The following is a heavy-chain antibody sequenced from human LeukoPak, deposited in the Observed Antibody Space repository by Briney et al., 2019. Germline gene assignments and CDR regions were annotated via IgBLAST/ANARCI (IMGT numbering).Heavy chain of an antibody. J-gene: IGHJ4*02. CDR2: IYYSGST. CDR1: VGSISSSSYY. CDR3: ARIGWELPTAVDY. Sequence: PSETLSLTCTVSVGSISSSSYYWGWIRQPPGKGLEWIGSIYYSGSTYYNPSLKSRVTISVDTSKNQFSLKLSSVTAADKAVYYCARIGWELPTAVDYWGQGTLVTVSS. V-gene: IGHV4-39*01. D-gene: IGHD1-26*01.